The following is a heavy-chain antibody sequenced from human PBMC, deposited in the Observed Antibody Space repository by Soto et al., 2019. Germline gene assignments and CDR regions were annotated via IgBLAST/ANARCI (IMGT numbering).Heavy chain of an antibody. CDR2: MTGSGDTK. CDR3: AREFTTLTAGDVFDM. V-gene: IGHV3-23*01. CDR1: GFIFTSYA. D-gene: IGHD2-21*02. J-gene: IGHJ3*02. Sequence: EVHLLESGGGLVQPGGSLRLSCEASGFIFTSYAMSWVRQAPGKGLEWVSVMTGSGDTKYYADSVKGRFTISRDNSRNTRYLQKDRLRAGDTGLYLCAREFTTLTAGDVFDMWGRGTMVTVSS.